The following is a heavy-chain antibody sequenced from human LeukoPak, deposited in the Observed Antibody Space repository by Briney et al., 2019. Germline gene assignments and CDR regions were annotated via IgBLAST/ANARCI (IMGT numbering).Heavy chain of an antibody. CDR1: GFTVSSNY. CDR2: IYSGGST. CDR3: ARVGATGYSSGWYNFDY. J-gene: IGHJ4*02. Sequence: PGGSLRLSCAASGFTVSSNYMSWVRQAPGKGLEWVSVIYSGGSTYYADSVKGRFTISRDNSKNTVYLQMNSLRAEDTAVYYCARVGATGYSSGWYNFDYWGQGTLVTVSS. V-gene: IGHV3-66*01. D-gene: IGHD6-19*01.